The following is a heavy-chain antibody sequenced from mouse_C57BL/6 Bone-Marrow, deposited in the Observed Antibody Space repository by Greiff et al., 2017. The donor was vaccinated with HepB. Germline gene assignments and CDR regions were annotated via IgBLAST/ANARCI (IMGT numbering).Heavy chain of an antibody. CDR1: GYTFTSYW. V-gene: IGHV1-50*01. CDR2: IDPSDSYT. J-gene: IGHJ2*01. Sequence: QVQLQQPGAELVKPGASVKLSCKASGYTFTSYWMQWVKQRPGQGLEWIGEIDPSDSYTNYNQKFKGKSTLTVDKSSSTAYMQLSSLTSEDSAVHYCARYDYGTSFDYWGQGTTLTVSS. D-gene: IGHD1-1*01. CDR3: ARYDYGTSFDY.